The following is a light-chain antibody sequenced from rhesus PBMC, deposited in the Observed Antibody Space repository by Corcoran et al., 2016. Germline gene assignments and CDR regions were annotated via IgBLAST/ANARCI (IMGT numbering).Light chain of an antibody. CDR1: QGISNY. J-gene: IGKJ3*01. V-gene: IGKV1-36*01. Sequence: DIQMTQSPSSLSASVGDRVTITCRASQGISNYLSWYQQKPGKAPKRLIYVASSLESGVPSRFSGSGSWTEFTLTISSLQPEDFAVYFCLQYNSKPFTFGPGTKLDIK. CDR3: LQYNSKPFT. CDR2: VAS.